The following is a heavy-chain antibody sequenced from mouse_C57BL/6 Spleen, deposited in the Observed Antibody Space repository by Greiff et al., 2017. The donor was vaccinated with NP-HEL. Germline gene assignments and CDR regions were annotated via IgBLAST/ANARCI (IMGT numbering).Heavy chain of an antibody. D-gene: IGHD1-1*01. CDR1: GYTFTSYG. CDR3: ARRTTVVAGWYYFDY. V-gene: IGHV1-81*01. Sequence: QVQLQQSGAELARPGASVKLSCKASGYTFTSYGISWVKQRTGQGLEWIGEIYPRSGNTYYNEKFKGKATLTADKSSSTAYMELRSLTSEDSAVYFCARRTTVVAGWYYFDYWGQGTTLTVSS. CDR2: IYPRSGNT. J-gene: IGHJ2*01.